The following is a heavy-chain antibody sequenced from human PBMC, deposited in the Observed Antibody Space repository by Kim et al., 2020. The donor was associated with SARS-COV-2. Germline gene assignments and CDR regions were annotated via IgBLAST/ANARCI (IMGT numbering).Heavy chain of an antibody. CDR2: FDLEDGET. D-gene: IGHD3-3*01. V-gene: IGHV1-24*01. CDR1: GYTLTDLS. J-gene: IGHJ4*02. CDR3: AAVAKWGVLRDLRRAPGIYLDY. Sequence: ASVKVSCKVSGYTLTDLSMHWVRQAPGKGLEWMGGFDLEDGETVYAQKFDGRVTMTEDTPTDTAYVELSSLRSEDTAMYYCAAVAKWGVLRDLRRAPGIYLDYWGQGTLVTVSS.